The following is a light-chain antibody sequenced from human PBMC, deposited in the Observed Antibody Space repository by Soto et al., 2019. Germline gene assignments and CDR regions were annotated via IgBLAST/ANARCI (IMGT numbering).Light chain of an antibody. CDR3: QHRTNWPPIT. V-gene: IGKV3-11*01. Sequence: EIVLTQSPATLSLSPGERATLSCRASQSVGTYLAWYHQKPGQAPRLLIYDGSSRATGIPARFSGGGSGTDFTLTISSLEPEDFGFYYCQHRTNWPPITFGQGTRLEMK. J-gene: IGKJ5*01. CDR1: QSVGTY. CDR2: DGS.